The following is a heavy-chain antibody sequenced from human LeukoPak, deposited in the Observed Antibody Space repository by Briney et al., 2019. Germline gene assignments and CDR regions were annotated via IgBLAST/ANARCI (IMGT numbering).Heavy chain of an antibody. Sequence: SETLSLTCAVYGGSFSGYYCSWIRQPPGKGLEWIGEINHSGSTNYNPSLKSRVTISVDTSKNQFSLKLSSVTAADTAVYYCARAVEYSSTYNWFDPWGQGTLVTVSS. CDR3: ARAVEYSSTYNWFDP. J-gene: IGHJ5*02. CDR2: INHSGST. CDR1: GGSFSGYY. D-gene: IGHD6-6*01. V-gene: IGHV4-34*01.